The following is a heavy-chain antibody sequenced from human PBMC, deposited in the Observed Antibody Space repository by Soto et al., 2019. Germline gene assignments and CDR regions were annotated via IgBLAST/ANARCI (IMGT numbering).Heavy chain of an antibody. D-gene: IGHD3-10*01. Sequence: QVQLQESGPGLVKPSQTMSLTCTVSGGSIRSGGYFWSWIRQHPGKGLEWIGYIYYSGSTYYNPSLKSRVTISVDTSKNQFSLKLSSVTAADTAVYYCARAFYYGWLPAYYYYMDVWGKGTTVTVSS. CDR2: IYYSGST. J-gene: IGHJ6*03. CDR3: ARAFYYGWLPAYYYYMDV. CDR1: GGSIRSGGYF. V-gene: IGHV4-31*03.